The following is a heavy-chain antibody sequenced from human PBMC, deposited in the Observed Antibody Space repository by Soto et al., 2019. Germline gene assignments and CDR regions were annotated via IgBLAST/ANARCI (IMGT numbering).Heavy chain of an antibody. D-gene: IGHD6-19*01. CDR2: ISWNSGSI. CDR3: AKVAHSGWAMGEGGPFDY. Sequence: GGSLRLSCAASGFTFDDYAMHWVRQAPGKGLEWVSGISWNSGSIGYADSVKGRFTISRDNAKNSLYLQMNSLRAEDTALYYCAKVAHSGWAMGEGGPFDYWGQGTLVTVSS. J-gene: IGHJ4*02. CDR1: GFTFDDYA. V-gene: IGHV3-9*01.